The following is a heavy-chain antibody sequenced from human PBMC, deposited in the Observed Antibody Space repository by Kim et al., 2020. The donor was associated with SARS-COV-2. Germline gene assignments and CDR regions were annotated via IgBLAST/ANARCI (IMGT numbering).Heavy chain of an antibody. D-gene: IGHD3-10*01. CDR3: AREGGLYGSGMDYYGMDV. V-gene: IGHV3-21*01. CDR2: ISSSSSYI. J-gene: IGHJ6*02. Sequence: GGSLRLSCAASGFTFSSYSMNWVRQAPGKGLEWVSSISSSSSYIYYADSVKGRFTISRDNAKNSLYLQMNSLRAEDTAVYYCAREGGLYGSGMDYYGMDVWGQGTTVTVSS. CDR1: GFTFSSYS.